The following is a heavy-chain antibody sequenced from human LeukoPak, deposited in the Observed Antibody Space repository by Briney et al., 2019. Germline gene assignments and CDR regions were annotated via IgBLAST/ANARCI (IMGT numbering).Heavy chain of an antibody. CDR3: ARGRGSFDILTGYYITYFDY. D-gene: IGHD3-9*01. V-gene: IGHV4-34*01. J-gene: IGHJ4*02. CDR1: GGSFSGYY. CDR2: INHSGST. Sequence: SETLSLTCAVYGGSFSGYYWSWIRQPPGKGLEWSGEINHSGSTNYNPSLKSGVTISVDTSKNQFSLKLSSVTAADTAVYYCARGRGSFDILTGYYITYFDYWGQGTLVTVSS.